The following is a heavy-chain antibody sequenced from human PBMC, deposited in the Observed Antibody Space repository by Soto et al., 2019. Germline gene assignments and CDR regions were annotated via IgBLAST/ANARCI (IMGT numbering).Heavy chain of an antibody. Sequence: NPSETLSLTCNVSGGSISSGDSYWSWIRQHPGKGLEWIGYIYYRGATYYNPSLKSRVSISVDISKNQFSLRLSSVTAADTAVYYCARDYHVSGTWLGVEVWGQGTTVTVSS. V-gene: IGHV4-31*03. CDR1: GGSISSGDSY. J-gene: IGHJ6*02. CDR2: IYYRGAT. CDR3: ARDYHVSGTWLGVEV. D-gene: IGHD3-10*01.